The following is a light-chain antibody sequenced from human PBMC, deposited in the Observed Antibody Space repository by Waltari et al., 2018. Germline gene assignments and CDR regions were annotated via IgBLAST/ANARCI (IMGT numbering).Light chain of an antibody. Sequence: EIVLPQSPATLSLSQRERATLSCRASQSFPRYLAWYQQKPGQAPRLLIYEASNSATRIPARFGGSGSGTDFTLTISGLEANDFAVYVCQPRGNSPTTFGQGTRLEI. V-gene: IGKV3-11*01. J-gene: IGKJ5*01. CDR3: QPRGNSPTT. CDR2: EAS. CDR1: QSFPRY.